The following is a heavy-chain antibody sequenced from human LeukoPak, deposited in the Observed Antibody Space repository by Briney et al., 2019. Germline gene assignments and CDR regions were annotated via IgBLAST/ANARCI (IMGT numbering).Heavy chain of an antibody. CDR3: ATAARYSSSWPNNWFDP. J-gene: IGHJ5*02. Sequence: SVKVSCKASGGTFSSYAISWVRQAPGQGLEWMGGIIPIFGTPNYAQKFQGRVTITADESTSSAYMELSSLRSEDTAVYYCATAARYSSSWPNNWFDPWGQGTLVTVSS. V-gene: IGHV1-69*01. CDR1: GGTFSSYA. CDR2: IIPIFGTP. D-gene: IGHD6-13*01.